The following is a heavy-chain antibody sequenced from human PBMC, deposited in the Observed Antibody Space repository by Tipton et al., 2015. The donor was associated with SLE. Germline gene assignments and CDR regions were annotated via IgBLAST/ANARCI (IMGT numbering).Heavy chain of an antibody. CDR2: MYHSGGP. J-gene: IGHJ4*02. V-gene: IGHV4-38-2*02. CDR1: GYSISSDYY. Sequence: TLSLTCTVSGYSISSDYYWGWSRQPPGKGWEWIGSMYHSGGPHYNPSLKGRVSISVDTSKNQFSLKLSPVTAADTAVYYCARGPGSPRPFDYWGQGTLVTVSS. CDR3: ARGPGSPRPFDY. D-gene: IGHD6-13*01.